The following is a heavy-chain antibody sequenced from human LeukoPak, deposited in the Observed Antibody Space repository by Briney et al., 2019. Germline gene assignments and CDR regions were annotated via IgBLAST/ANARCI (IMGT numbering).Heavy chain of an antibody. CDR1: GFTFSTYW. D-gene: IGHD3-22*01. CDR3: VRDYPVVNPY. CDR2: IKEDGSQT. J-gene: IGHJ4*02. V-gene: IGHV3-7*01. Sequence: GGSLRLSCAASGFTFSTYWMTWVRQAPGKGLEWVANIKEDGSQTKYADSFLGRFTVSRGNSKNSLFLQMNSLRVEDTAVYYCVRDYPVVNPYWGQGTRVTVSS.